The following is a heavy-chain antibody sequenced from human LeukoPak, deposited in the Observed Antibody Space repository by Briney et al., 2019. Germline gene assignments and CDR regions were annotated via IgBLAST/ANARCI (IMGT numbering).Heavy chain of an antibody. CDR3: ARDLVGRMGYYYGMDV. Sequence: GGSLRLSCAASGFTFSSYAMSWVRQAPGKGLEWVSALSASGSSTYYADSVKGRFTISRDNSKNTLYLQMNSLRAEDTAVYYCARDLVGRMGYYYGMDVWGQGTTVTVSS. CDR2: LSASGSST. V-gene: IGHV3-23*01. J-gene: IGHJ6*02. D-gene: IGHD1-26*01. CDR1: GFTFSSYA.